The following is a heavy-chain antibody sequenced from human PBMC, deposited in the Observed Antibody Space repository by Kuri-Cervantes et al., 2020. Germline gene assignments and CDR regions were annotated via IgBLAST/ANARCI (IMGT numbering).Heavy chain of an antibody. J-gene: IGHJ4*02. Sequence: ASVKVSCKASGYTFTSYAMHWVRQAPGQRLEWMGWSNAGNGNTKYAQKLQGRVTMTTDTSTSTAYMELRSLRSDDTAVYYCARDGGFKVATIDYWGQGTLVTVSS. CDR1: GYTFTSYA. V-gene: IGHV1-3*01. CDR2: SNAGNGNT. CDR3: ARDGGFKVATIDY. D-gene: IGHD5-12*01.